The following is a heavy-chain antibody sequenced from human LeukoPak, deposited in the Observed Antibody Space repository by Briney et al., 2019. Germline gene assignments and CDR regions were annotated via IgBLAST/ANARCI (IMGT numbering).Heavy chain of an antibody. J-gene: IGHJ6*03. D-gene: IGHD6-13*01. CDR2: ISAYNGNT. Sequence: ASVKVSCKASGYTFTSYGISWVRQAPGQGLEWMGWISAYNGNTNYAQKFQGRVTMTTDTSTSTAYMELRSLRSDDTAVYYCARDRERNRGIAAPNHYYYYYMDVWGKGTTVTVSS. CDR3: ARDRERNRGIAAPNHYYYYYMDV. CDR1: GYTFTSYG. V-gene: IGHV1-18*01.